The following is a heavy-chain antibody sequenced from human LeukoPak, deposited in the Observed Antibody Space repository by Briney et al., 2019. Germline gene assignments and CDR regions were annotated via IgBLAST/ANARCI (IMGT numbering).Heavy chain of an antibody. D-gene: IGHD6-13*01. CDR2: IIPIFGTA. Sequence: SVKVSCKASGGTFSSYAISWVRQAPGQGLEWMGGIIPIFGTANYAQKFQGRVTITADKSTSTDYMELSSLRSEDTAVYYCARDHGYSSSWGALPFDYWGQGTLVTVSS. CDR1: GGTFSSYA. V-gene: IGHV1-69*06. CDR3: ARDHGYSSSWGALPFDY. J-gene: IGHJ4*02.